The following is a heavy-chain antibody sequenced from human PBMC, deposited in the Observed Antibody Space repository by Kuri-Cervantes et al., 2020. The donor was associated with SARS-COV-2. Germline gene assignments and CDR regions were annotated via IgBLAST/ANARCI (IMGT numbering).Heavy chain of an antibody. CDR1: GDSISSSRYY. J-gene: IGHJ4*02. CDR2: MYYSGST. Sequence: SETLSLTCTVSGDSISSSRYYWGWIRQPPGKGLEWIGSMYYSGSTYYNPSLKSRLTISVDTSKNQFSLKLSSVTAADTAVYYCARHGGGGRGYVDYWGQGTLVTVSS. V-gene: IGHV4-39*01. CDR3: ARHGGGGRGYVDY. D-gene: IGHD1-26*01.